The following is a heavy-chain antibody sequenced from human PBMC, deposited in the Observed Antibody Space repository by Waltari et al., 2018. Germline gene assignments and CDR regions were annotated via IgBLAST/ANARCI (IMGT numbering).Heavy chain of an antibody. Sequence: QVQLVQSRTEVKKPGASVKVSCKASGFTFSNLYMHWVRQAPGQGLEWMGVSNPNGDSRNQAQRCQGRVTMTKDASTSTVYRELSSLRSDDTAVYYCARAFGGSNSRRSYFDLWGQGTLVTVSS. V-gene: IGHV1-46*01. CDR3: ARAFGGSNSRRSYFDL. D-gene: IGHD3-16*01. CDR1: GFTFSNLY. J-gene: IGHJ4*02. CDR2: SNPNGDSR.